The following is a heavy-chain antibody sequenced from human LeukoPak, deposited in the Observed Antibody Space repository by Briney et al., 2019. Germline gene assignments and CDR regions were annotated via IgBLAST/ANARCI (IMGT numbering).Heavy chain of an antibody. CDR1: GYIFSDYY. CDR3: VSWAGGNSDVASFDY. V-gene: IGHV1-2*02. D-gene: IGHD2-21*01. Sequence: ASVNLSFKASGYIFSDYYMHWVRQAPGRGFEWMGWISRRSGDTKIAEKFQGRVTLTRYTSISTANVELTNLASDDTAVYYCVSWAGGNSDVASFDYWGQGTLVIVSS. CDR2: ISRRSGDT. J-gene: IGHJ4*02.